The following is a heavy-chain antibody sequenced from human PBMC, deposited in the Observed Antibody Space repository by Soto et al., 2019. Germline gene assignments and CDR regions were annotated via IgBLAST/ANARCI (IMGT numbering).Heavy chain of an antibody. D-gene: IGHD5-18*01. Sequence: PSETLSLTCTVSGASISSYYWSWIRQPPGKGLEWIGYIYYSGSTNYNPSLKSRVTISVDTSKKQFSLKLSTVTAADTAVYYCATTDSYGFYHFEYWGQGTPVTVSS. CDR2: IYYSGST. CDR3: ATTDSYGFYHFEY. CDR1: GASISSYY. J-gene: IGHJ4*02. V-gene: IGHV4-59*01.